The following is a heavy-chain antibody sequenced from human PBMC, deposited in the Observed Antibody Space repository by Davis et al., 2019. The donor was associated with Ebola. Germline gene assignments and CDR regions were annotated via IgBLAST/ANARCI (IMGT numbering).Heavy chain of an antibody. D-gene: IGHD3-3*01. V-gene: IGHV4-59*01. Sequence: SETLSLTCAVYGGSFSGYYWTWIRQPPGKGLEWIGYIYYSGSTNYNPSLKSRVTISVDTSKNQFSLKLSSVTAADTAVYYCARGTLRWSYMDVWGKGTTVTVSS. CDR2: IYYSGST. J-gene: IGHJ6*03. CDR1: GGSFSGYY. CDR3: ARGTLRWSYMDV.